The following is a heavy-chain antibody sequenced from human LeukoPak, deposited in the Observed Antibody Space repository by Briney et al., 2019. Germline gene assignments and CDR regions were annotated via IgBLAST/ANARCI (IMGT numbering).Heavy chain of an antibody. CDR1: GFTFSSYW. Sequence: PGGSLRLSCAVSGFTFSSYWMSWVRQAPGKGLEWVANIKEDRTEKYYQDSVKGRFTISRDNAKNSLYLQMNSLRAEDTAVYYCAREVVLSTSAWFEYWGQGTLVTVSS. J-gene: IGHJ4*02. CDR2: IKEDRTEK. CDR3: AREVVLSTSAWFEY. V-gene: IGHV3-7*01. D-gene: IGHD3-22*01.